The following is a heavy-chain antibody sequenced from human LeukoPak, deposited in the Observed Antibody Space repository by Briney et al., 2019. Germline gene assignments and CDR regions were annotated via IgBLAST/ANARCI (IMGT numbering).Heavy chain of an antibody. D-gene: IGHD3-16*01. J-gene: IGHJ4*02. V-gene: IGHV3-64*04. CDR2: INSNGGST. Sequence: GGSLRLSCSASGFTFSTYAINWVRQAPGKGLEYVSSINSNGGSTYYADSVKARFTISRDNSKNTLYLQMNSLRAEDTAVYYCAKALGKSLEDYWGQGTLVTVSS. CDR3: AKALGKSLEDY. CDR1: GFTFSTYA.